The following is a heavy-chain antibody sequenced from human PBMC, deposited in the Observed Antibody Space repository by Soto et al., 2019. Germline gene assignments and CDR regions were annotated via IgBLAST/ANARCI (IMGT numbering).Heavy chain of an antibody. D-gene: IGHD3-22*01. V-gene: IGHV3-33*01. CDR2: IWYDGSNK. J-gene: IGHJ4*02. Sequence: GGSLRLSCAASGFTFSSYGMHWVRQAPGKGLEWVAVIWYDGSNKYYADSVKGRFTISRDNSKNTLYLQMNSLRAEDTAVYYCARGYYDSSGTSPDRCDYWGQGTLGTVS. CDR1: GFTFSSYG. CDR3: ARGYYDSSGTSPDRCDY.